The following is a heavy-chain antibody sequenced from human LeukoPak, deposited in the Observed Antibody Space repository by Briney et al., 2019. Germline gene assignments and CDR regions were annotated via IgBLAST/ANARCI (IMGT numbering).Heavy chain of an antibody. CDR2: FDPEDGET. V-gene: IGHV1-24*01. D-gene: IGHD3-9*01. J-gene: IGHJ4*02. CDR1: GYTLTELS. CDR3: TTSTFILTGPAIH. Sequence: GASVKVSCKVSGYTLTELSMHWVRQAPGKGLEWMGGFDPEDGETIYAQKFQGRVTMTEDTSTDTAYMELSSLRSEDTAVYYCTTSTFILTGPAIHWGQGTLVTVSS.